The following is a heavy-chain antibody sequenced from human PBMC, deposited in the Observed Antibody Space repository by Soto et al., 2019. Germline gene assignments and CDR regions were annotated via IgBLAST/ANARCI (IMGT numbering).Heavy chain of an antibody. J-gene: IGHJ3*02. CDR2: IVVGSGNT. V-gene: IGHV1-58*01. D-gene: IGHD2-15*01. Sequence: SVKGSCKASGFTFTSSAVQWVRQARGQRLEWIGWIVVGSGNTNYAQKFQERVTITRDMSTSTAYMELSSLRSEDTAVYYCAAALGGLNAFDIWGQGTMVTVSS. CDR1: GFTFTSSA. CDR3: AAALGGLNAFDI.